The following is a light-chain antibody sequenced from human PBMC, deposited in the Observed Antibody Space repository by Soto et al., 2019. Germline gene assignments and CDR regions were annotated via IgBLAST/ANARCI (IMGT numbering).Light chain of an antibody. CDR3: QQRSNWPPIT. CDR1: QSVSSIY. Sequence: EIVLTQSPATLSLSPGERATLSCRSSQSVSSIYLAWYQQKPGQAPRLLIYGASTRAAGIPARFSGSGSGTDFTLTISSLEPEDFAFYYCQQRSNWPPITFGQGTRLEIK. CDR2: GAS. J-gene: IGKJ5*01. V-gene: IGKV3-11*01.